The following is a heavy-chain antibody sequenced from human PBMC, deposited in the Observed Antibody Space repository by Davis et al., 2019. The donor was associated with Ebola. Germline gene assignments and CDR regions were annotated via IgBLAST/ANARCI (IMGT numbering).Heavy chain of an antibody. CDR2: IDPSDSYT. CDR3: ARQVAAAGYFDY. V-gene: IGHV5-10-1*01. J-gene: IGHJ4*02. Sequence: GESLKISCKGSGYSFTSYWIGWVRQMPGKGLEWMGRIDPSDSYTNYSPSFQGHVTISADKSISTAYLQWSSLKASDTAMYYCARQVAAAGYFDYWGQGTLVTVSS. D-gene: IGHD6-13*01. CDR1: GYSFTSYW.